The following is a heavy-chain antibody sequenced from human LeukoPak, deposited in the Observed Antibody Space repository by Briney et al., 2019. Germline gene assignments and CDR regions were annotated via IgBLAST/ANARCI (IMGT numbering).Heavy chain of an antibody. D-gene: IGHD5-24*01. V-gene: IGHV3-7*03. J-gene: IGHJ4*02. CDR3: AKEGRSLQTY. CDR2: VKEDGTET. Sequence: GGSLRLSCAASGFMFSSNWMSWVRLAPGKGLEWVANVKEDGTETYYVDSVKGRFTISRDNAKNSLYLQMNSLRVEDTAVYYCAKEGRSLQTYWGQGTLVTVSS. CDR1: GFMFSSNW.